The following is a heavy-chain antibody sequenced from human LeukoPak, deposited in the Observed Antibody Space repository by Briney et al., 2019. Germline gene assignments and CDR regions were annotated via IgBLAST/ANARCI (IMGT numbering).Heavy chain of an antibody. CDR3: ARGRRWLQLRGDYFDY. Sequence: HAGGSLRLSCAASGFTFSSYSMNWVRQAPGKGLEWVSYISSSSSTIYYADSVKVRFTISRDNANNSLYLQMNSLRAEDTAVYYCARGRRWLQLRGDYFDYWGQGTLVTVYS. D-gene: IGHD5-24*01. CDR2: ISSSSSTI. V-gene: IGHV3-48*01. J-gene: IGHJ4*02. CDR1: GFTFSSYS.